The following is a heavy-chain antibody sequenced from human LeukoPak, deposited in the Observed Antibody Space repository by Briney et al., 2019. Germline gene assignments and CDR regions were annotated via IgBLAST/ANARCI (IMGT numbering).Heavy chain of an antibody. V-gene: IGHV4-31*03. CDR2: VFSSGNT. D-gene: IGHD3-22*01. Sequence: SQTLSLTCTVSGDSFSSGGYSWIRQLPGMGLEWIGYVFSSGNTYYNSSLKSRVTISLDTSKNQFSLRLSSVTAADTAVYYCARARTHYSDGSGLSWFDPWGQGTLVTVSS. J-gene: IGHJ5*02. CDR1: GDSFSSGGY. CDR3: ARARTHYSDGSGLSWFDP.